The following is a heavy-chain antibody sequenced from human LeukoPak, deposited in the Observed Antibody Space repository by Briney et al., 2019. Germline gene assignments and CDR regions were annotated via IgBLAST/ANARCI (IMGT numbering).Heavy chain of an antibody. J-gene: IGHJ4*02. V-gene: IGHV3-23*01. CDR2: ISDSGGST. CDR3: GKDQSSQWLVAPADY. Sequence: GGSLRLSCAASGFTFSRYGMSWVRQAPGKGLEWVSGISDSGGSTYYTDSVKGRFTISRDNSKNTLYLQMNSLTAEDTAVYYCGKDQSSQWLVAPADYWGQGILVTVSS. D-gene: IGHD6-19*01. CDR1: GFTFSRYG.